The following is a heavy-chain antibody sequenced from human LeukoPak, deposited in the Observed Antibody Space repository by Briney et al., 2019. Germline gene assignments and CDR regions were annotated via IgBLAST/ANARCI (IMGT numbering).Heavy chain of an antibody. D-gene: IGHD5-24*01. CDR1: GGSISSGGYY. V-gene: IGHV4-30-2*01. CDR2: IYHSGST. Sequence: PSQTLSLTCTVSGGSISSGGYYWSWIRQPPGKGLEWIGYIYHSGSTYYNPSLKSRVTISVDRSKNQFSLKLSSVTAADTAVYYCARDNLPTNPFDPWGQGTLVTVSS. J-gene: IGHJ5*02. CDR3: ARDNLPTNPFDP.